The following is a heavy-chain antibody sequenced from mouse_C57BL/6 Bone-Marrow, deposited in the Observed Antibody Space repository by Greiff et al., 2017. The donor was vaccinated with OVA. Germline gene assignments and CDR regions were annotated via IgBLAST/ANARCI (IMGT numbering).Heavy chain of an antibody. Sequence: EVQLQESGPGLVKPSQSLSLTCSVTGYSITSGYYWHWIRQFPGNKLEWMGYISYDGSNNYNPSLKNRISITRDTSKNQFFLKLNSVTTEDTATYYCAREGHYYGSSPFAYWGQGTLVTVSA. CDR3: AREGHYYGSSPFAY. CDR1: GYSITSGYY. J-gene: IGHJ3*01. V-gene: IGHV3-6*01. CDR2: ISYDGSN. D-gene: IGHD1-1*01.